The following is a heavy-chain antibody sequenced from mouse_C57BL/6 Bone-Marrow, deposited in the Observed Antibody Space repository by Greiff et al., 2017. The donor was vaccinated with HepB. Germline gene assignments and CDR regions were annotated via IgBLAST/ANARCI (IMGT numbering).Heavy chain of an antibody. CDR3: ARDLGYYAMDY. J-gene: IGHJ4*01. Sequence: EVQVVESGGGLVKPGGSLKLSCAASGFTFSSYAMSWVRQTPEKRLEWVATISDGGSYTYYPDNVKGRFTISRDNAKNHLYLQMSHLKSEDTAMYYCARDLGYYAMDYWGQGTSVTVSS. CDR1: GFTFSSYA. V-gene: IGHV5-4*01. CDR2: ISDGGSYT. D-gene: IGHD4-1*01.